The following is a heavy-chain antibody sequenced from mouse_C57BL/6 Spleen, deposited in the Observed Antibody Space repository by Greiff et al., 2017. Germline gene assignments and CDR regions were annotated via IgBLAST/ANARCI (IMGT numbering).Heavy chain of an antibody. V-gene: IGHV1-72*01. CDR3: ATYNGNYWGYFDY. CDR2: IDPNSGGT. Sequence: VQLQQPGAELVKPGASVKLSCKASGYTFTSYWMHWVKQRPGRGLEWIGRIDPNSGGTKYNEKFKSKATLTVDKPSSTAYMQLSSLTSEDSAVYYCATYNGNYWGYFDYWGQGTTLTVSS. D-gene: IGHD2-10*01. J-gene: IGHJ2*01. CDR1: GYTFTSYW.